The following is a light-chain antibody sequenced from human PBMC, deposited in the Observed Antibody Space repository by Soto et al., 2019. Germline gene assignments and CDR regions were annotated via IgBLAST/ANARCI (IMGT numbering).Light chain of an antibody. CDR1: RSVGSS. V-gene: IGKV1-39*01. CDR3: QHSFGTPPYT. Sequence: DIQVTQSPSSLTASIGERVTITCRASRSVGSSLNWYQQKPGKAPALLIYDATDLQTGVPSRFRGRGSGTDFTLTITSLQPEDVATYYCQHSFGTPPYTFGQGTRL. J-gene: IGKJ2*01. CDR2: DAT.